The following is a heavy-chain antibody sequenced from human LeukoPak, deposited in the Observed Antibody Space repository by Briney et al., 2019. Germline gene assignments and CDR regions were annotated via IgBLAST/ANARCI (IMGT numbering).Heavy chain of an antibody. D-gene: IGHD3-16*01. CDR3: AREFEATGFWALDY. V-gene: IGHV3-74*01. J-gene: IGHJ4*02. CDR1: GFTFNTYW. CDR2: MNNDGRVI. Sequence: GGSLRLSCTVSGFTFNTYWMHWVRQAPGKGLVWVSRMNNDGRVISYADAVKGRFTISRDNAKNTLYLQMNSLRAEDTAVYYCAREFEATGFWALDYWGQGTLVTASS.